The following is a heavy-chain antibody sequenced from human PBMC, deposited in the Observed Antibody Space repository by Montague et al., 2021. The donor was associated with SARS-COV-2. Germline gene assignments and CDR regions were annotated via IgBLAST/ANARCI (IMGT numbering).Heavy chain of an antibody. V-gene: IGHV4-39*01. D-gene: IGHD3-22*01. J-gene: IGHJ3*02. CDR3: ARFPTSYYYDSKAAPATPGAFDI. Sequence: SETLSLTCTVSGGSISSSSYYWGWIRQPPGKGLEWIGRIYYSGSTYYNPSLKSRVTISVDTSKNQFSLKLSSVTAADTAVYYCARFPTSYYYDSKAAPATPGAFDIWGQGTMVTVSS. CDR2: IYYSGST. CDR1: GGSISSSSYY.